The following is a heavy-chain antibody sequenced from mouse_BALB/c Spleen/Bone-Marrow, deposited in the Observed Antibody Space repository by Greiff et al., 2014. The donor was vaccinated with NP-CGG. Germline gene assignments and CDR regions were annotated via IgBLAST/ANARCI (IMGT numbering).Heavy chain of an antibody. V-gene: IGHV2-6-2*01. CDR3: ARHERGYPYAMDY. CDR1: GFSLTLYG. CDR2: IWSDGTT. J-gene: IGHJ4*01. Sequence: VKLVESGPDLVAPSQSLSITCTVSGFSLTLYGVHWVRRSPGKGLEWLVVIWSDGTTTYNSALESRLSISKDNSMSQGFLKLNRIHTDDTAMYYCARHERGYPYAMDYWGQGTSVTVSS. D-gene: IGHD2-2*01.